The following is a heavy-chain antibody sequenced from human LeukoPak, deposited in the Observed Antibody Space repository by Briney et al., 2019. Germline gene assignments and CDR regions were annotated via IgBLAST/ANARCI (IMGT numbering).Heavy chain of an antibody. CDR2: IKHSGST. J-gene: IGHJ3*02. D-gene: IGHD2-15*01. CDR3: AAGGSAGLISAFDI. CDR1: GGSFSGHY. V-gene: IGHV4-34*01. Sequence: SETLSLTCAVYGGSFSGHYWSWIRQPPGKGLEWIGEIKHSGSTNYNPSLESRVTISVDTSKNQFSLKLSSVTAADTAVYYCAAGGSAGLISAFDIWGQGTMVTVSS.